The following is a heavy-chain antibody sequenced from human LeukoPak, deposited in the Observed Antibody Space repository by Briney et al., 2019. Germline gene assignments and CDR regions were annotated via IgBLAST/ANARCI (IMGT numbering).Heavy chain of an antibody. CDR2: IKQDGSEK. Sequence: PGGSLRLSCAASGFTFSNFWMTWVRQAPGKGLEWVANIKQDGSEKHYVDSVKGRFTISRDNVKNSLFLQMTSLRAEDTAVYYCARDLELTSTGRTAYWGQGTLVTVSS. V-gene: IGHV3-7*01. CDR3: ARDLELTSTGRTAY. CDR1: GFTFSNFW. J-gene: IGHJ4*02. D-gene: IGHD2-8*02.